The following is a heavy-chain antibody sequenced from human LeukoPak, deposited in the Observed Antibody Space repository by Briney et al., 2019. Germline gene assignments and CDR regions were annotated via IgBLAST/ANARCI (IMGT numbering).Heavy chain of an antibody. CDR3: ARGIAAAGTGWFDP. D-gene: IGHD6-13*01. CDR2: IYYSGST. Sequence: SETLSLTCTVSGGSISSYYWSWIRQPPGKGLEWIGYIYYSGSTNYNPSLKSRVIISVDTSKNQFSLKLSSVTAADTAVYYCARGIAAAGTGWFDPWGQGTLVTVSS. V-gene: IGHV4-59*01. J-gene: IGHJ5*02. CDR1: GGSISSYY.